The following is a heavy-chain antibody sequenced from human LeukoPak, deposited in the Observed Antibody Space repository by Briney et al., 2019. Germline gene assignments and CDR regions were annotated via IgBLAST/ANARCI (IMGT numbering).Heavy chain of an antibody. V-gene: IGHV3-23*01. CDR2: ISGSADNT. J-gene: IGHJ4*02. Sequence: GGSLRLSCVASGFIFDNYALSWVHQAPGKGLEWVSGISGSADNTYYADSVKGRLTISRDISKNTLYLQMNSLRAEDTAVYYCARDSLPTIAVAGVGGYWGQGTLVTVSS. CDR3: ARDSLPTIAVAGVGGY. CDR1: GFIFDNYA. D-gene: IGHD6-19*01.